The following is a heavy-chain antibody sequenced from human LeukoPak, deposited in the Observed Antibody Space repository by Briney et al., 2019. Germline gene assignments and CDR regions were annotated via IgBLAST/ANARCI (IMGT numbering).Heavy chain of an antibody. CDR2: IRAYNGNT. J-gene: IGHJ4*02. CDR1: GYTFTSYI. CDR3: AREPPRGGYYDSSGYSLLDY. V-gene: IGHV1-18*01. Sequence: GASVKFSCKASGYTFTSYINCLVRQAPRQRLEWMGLIRAYNGNTNYAQKHQGRVTMTTDTSTSTAYMELRSLRSDDTAVYYCAREPPRGGYYDSSGYSLLDYWGQGTLVTVSS. D-gene: IGHD3-22*01.